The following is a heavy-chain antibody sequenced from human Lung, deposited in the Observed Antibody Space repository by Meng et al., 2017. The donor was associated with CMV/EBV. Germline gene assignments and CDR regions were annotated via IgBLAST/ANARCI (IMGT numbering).Heavy chain of an antibody. Sequence: SETLSLXXTVSGDSISSHYWSWIRLPPGKGLEWIGYIHYSGSSSYNPSLKSRVTMSLDTSKNEFSLKLRSVTAADTAVYYCARGRTPAYYDSSGYYYDWGQGTXVTVAS. D-gene: IGHD3-22*01. J-gene: IGHJ4*02. CDR3: ARGRTPAYYDSSGYYYD. V-gene: IGHV4-59*11. CDR2: IHYSGSS. CDR1: GDSISSHY.